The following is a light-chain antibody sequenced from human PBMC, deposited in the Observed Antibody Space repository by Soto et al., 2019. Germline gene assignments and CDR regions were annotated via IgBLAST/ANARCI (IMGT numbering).Light chain of an antibody. Sequence: MVLTHSPGSLSLYPGEKATLSCRASLTISDNYLAWYQQKAGQAPRLVIFGASSRATGIPDRFSGSGSGTDFTLTISSLEPEDFAVYYCQQRSNWPLITFGQGTRLEIK. CDR1: LTISDNY. CDR3: QQRSNWPLIT. J-gene: IGKJ5*01. CDR2: GAS. V-gene: IGKV3D-20*02.